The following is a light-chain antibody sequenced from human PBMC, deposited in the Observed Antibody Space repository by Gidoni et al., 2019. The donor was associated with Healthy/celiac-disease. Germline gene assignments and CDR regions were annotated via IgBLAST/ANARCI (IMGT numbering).Light chain of an antibody. CDR2: GNS. V-gene: IGLV1-40*01. CDR3: QSYDSSLSGVV. J-gene: IGLJ2*01. Sequence: QSELTQPPSVSGAPGQRVTISCPGSSSNIGAGYELHWYQPLTGTAPKLLIYGNSNRLSGVPDRFSGSKSGPSASLAITGLQAEDEADYYCQSYDSSLSGVVVGGGTKLTVL. CDR1: SSNIGAGYE.